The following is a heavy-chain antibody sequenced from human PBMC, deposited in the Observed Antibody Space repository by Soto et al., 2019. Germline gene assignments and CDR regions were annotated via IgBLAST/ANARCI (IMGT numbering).Heavy chain of an antibody. Sequence: QVHLVQSGAEVKKPGASVKVSCKASGYTFTSYGITWVRQAPGQGLEWMGWISAHNGNTDYAQKLQGRVIVTRDTSTSTAYMALRRLISDDTAVYYCARGRYGDYWGQGALFTVSS. J-gene: IGHJ4*02. CDR3: ARGRYGDY. CDR1: GYTFTSYG. V-gene: IGHV1-18*01. CDR2: ISAHNGNT. D-gene: IGHD1-1*01.